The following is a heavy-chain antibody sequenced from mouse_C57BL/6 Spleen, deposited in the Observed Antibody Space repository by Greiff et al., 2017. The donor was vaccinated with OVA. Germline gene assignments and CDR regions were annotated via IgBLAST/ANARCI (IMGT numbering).Heavy chain of an antibody. V-gene: IGHV1-53*01. Sequence: QVQLKQPGTELVKPGASVKLSCKASGYTFTSYWMHWVKQRPGQGLEWIGNINPSNGGTNYNEKFKSKATLTVDKSSSTAYMQLSSLTSEDSAVYYCARERHGYYFFAYWGQGTLVTVSA. CDR1: GYTFTSYW. D-gene: IGHD2-3*01. CDR3: ARERHGYYFFAY. CDR2: INPSNGGT. J-gene: IGHJ3*01.